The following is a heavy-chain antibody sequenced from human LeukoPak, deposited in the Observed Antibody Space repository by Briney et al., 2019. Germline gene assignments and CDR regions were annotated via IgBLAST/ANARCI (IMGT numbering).Heavy chain of an antibody. J-gene: IGHJ4*02. CDR2: INTNTGNP. D-gene: IGHD6-19*01. CDR3: ARGSIFEGIAVAGSFDY. V-gene: IGHV7-4-1*02. CDR1: DYMLTSFG. Sequence: ASVKVSCKVPDYMLTSFGVSWVRQAPGQGLEWMGWINTNTGNPTYAQGFTGRFVFSLDTSVSTAYLQISSLKAEDTAVYYCARGSIFEGIAVAGSFDYWGQGTLVTVSS.